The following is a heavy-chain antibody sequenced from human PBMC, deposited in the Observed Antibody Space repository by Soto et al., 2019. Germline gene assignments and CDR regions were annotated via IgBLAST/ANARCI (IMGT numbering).Heavy chain of an antibody. D-gene: IGHD2-15*01. CDR2: ISGSGGST. CDR1: GFTFSSYA. Sequence: GSLRLSCAASGFTFSSYAMSWVRQAPGKGLEWVSAISGSGGSTYYADSVKGRFTISRDNSQNTLNLQMNSLRAEDTAVYYCAREVDCSGGSCYRGYFDYWGQGTLVTVSS. J-gene: IGHJ4*02. V-gene: IGHV3-23*01. CDR3: AREVDCSGGSCYRGYFDY.